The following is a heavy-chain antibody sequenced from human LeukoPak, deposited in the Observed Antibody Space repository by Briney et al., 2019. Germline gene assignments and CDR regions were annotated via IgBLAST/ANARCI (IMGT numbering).Heavy chain of an antibody. CDR2: INPNSGGT. CDR3: ARIAREDAFDI. V-gene: IGHV1-2*02. Sequence: ASVKVSCKASGYTFTSYGISWVRQAPGQGLEWMGWINPNSGGTNYAQKFQGRVTMTRDTSISTAYMELSRLRSDDTAVYYCARIAREDAFDIWGQGTMVTVSS. D-gene: IGHD6-6*01. CDR1: GYTFTSYG. J-gene: IGHJ3*02.